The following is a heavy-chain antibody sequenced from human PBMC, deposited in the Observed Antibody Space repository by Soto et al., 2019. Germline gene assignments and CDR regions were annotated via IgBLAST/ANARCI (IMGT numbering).Heavy chain of an antibody. D-gene: IGHD2-2*01. J-gene: IGHJ6*02. Sequence: QVQLVQSGAEVKKPGSSMKVSCKASGGNFSSYALSWVRQAPGPGREWMGAVIPSFGTANFAQKFQGRDTITADQYSSTAYMELSSLRSEDTDVYYCARGAVGVPAAIKSPALSHYSGLGVWGQGNTVNVSS. CDR2: VIPSFGTA. V-gene: IGHV1-69*01. CDR3: ARGAVGVPAAIKSPALSHYSGLGV. CDR1: GGNFSSYA.